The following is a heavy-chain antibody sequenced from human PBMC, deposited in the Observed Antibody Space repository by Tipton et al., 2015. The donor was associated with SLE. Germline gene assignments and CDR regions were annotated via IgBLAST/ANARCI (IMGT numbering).Heavy chain of an antibody. CDR1: GGSFSGYY. Sequence: TLSLTCAVYGGSFSGYYWSWIRQSPGKGLEWIGEIFHSGSTYYNPSLKSRVTISIDESRNQFSLQVKSVTAADTAVYYCARQIEGRGYYYFPIDVWGQGTTVTVSS. CDR3: ARQIEGRGYYYFPIDV. CDR2: IFHSGST. V-gene: IGHV4-34*12. J-gene: IGHJ6*02.